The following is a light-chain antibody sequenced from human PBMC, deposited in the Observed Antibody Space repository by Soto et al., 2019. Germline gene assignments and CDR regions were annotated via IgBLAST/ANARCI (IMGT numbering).Light chain of an antibody. V-gene: IGKV3-20*01. CDR3: QQYGISAGT. CDR2: GAS. J-gene: IGKJ4*01. CDR1: QSVSTIY. Sequence: EIVLTQSPGTLSLSPGERATLSCRASQSVSTIYLAWYQQRPGQAPRLLIYGASSRATGIPDRFSGSVSGTDFTLTIRRLAPQAFAPYYCQQYGISAGTFGVGTKLDIK.